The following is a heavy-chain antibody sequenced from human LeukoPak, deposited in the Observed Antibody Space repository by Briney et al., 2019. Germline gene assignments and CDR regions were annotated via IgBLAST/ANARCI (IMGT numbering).Heavy chain of an antibody. Sequence: SETLSLTCTVSGGSISSYYWSWIRQPPGKGLEWIGYIYYSGSTNYNPSLKSRVTISVDTSKNQFSLKLSSVAAADTAVYYCARDRAAGSFDPWGQGTLVTVSS. CDR1: GGSISSYY. J-gene: IGHJ5*02. V-gene: IGHV4-59*01. D-gene: IGHD6-13*01. CDR3: ARDRAAGSFDP. CDR2: IYYSGST.